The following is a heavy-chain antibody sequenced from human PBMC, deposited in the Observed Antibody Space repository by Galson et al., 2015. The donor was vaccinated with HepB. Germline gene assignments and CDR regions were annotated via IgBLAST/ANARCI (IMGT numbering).Heavy chain of an antibody. CDR3: AKGPYAGSNGGY. CDR2: IRSKANSYAT. D-gene: IGHD7-27*01. V-gene: IGHV3-73*01. J-gene: IGHJ4*02. CDR1: GFTFSGSA. Sequence: SLRLSCAASGFTFSGSAMHWVRQASGKGLEWVGRIRSKANSYATAYAASVKGRFTISRDDSKNTLYLQMNSLRAEDTAVYYCAKGPYAGSNGGYWGQGTLVTVSS.